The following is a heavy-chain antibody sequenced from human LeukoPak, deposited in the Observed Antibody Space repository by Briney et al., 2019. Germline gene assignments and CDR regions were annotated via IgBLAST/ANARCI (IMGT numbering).Heavy chain of an antibody. CDR3: ARAYPTPRGVNFDH. CDR2: INGGGGAT. D-gene: IGHD3-10*01. CDR1: GFAFSTSS. V-gene: IGHV3-23*01. J-gene: IGHJ4*02. Sequence: GGSLRLSCAASGFAFSTSSMNWVRQAPGKGLEWLSTINGGGGATYYADSVTGRFAISSDTSKNTLYLQMSSLRTEDTAVYYCARAYPTPRGVNFDHWGQGTLVTVSS.